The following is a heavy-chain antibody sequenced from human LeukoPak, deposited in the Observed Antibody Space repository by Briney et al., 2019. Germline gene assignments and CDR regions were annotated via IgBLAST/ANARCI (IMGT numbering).Heavy chain of an antibody. J-gene: IGHJ4*02. D-gene: IGHD3-10*01. Sequence: ASVKVSCKASGYTFTGYYMHWVRQAPGQGLEWMGWMNPNSGNTGYAQKFQGRVTMTRNTSISTAYMELSSLRSEDTAVYYCARGLLWFGDIDWGQGTLVTVSS. CDR3: ARGLLWFGDID. CDR1: GYTFTGYY. V-gene: IGHV1-8*02. CDR2: MNPNSGNT.